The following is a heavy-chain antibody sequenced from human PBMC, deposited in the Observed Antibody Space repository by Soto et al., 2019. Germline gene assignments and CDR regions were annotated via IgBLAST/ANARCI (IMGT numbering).Heavy chain of an antibody. V-gene: IGHV1-24*01. CDR3: ATYDYYGSGIPPLGY. CDR2: FDPEDGET. Sequence: GASVKVSCKVSGYTLTELSMHWVRQAPGKGLEWMGGFDPEDGETIYAQKFQGRVTMTEDTSTDTAYMELSSLRSEDTAVYYCATYDYYGSGIPPLGYWGNVTLVTVGS. D-gene: IGHD3-10*01. J-gene: IGHJ4*01. CDR1: GYTLTELS.